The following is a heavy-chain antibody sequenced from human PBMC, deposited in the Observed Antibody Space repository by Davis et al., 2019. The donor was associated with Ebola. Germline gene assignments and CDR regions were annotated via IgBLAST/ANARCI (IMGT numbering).Heavy chain of an antibody. Sequence: GESLKISCAASGFTFSSYAMSWVRQAPGKGLEWVSAISGGSTYYADSVKGRFTISRDNSKNTLYLQMNSLRAEDTAVYYCARECSGGSCQGGYWGQGTLVTVSS. J-gene: IGHJ4*02. CDR3: ARECSGGSCQGGY. D-gene: IGHD2-15*01. CDR2: ISGGST. V-gene: IGHV3-23*01. CDR1: GFTFSSYA.